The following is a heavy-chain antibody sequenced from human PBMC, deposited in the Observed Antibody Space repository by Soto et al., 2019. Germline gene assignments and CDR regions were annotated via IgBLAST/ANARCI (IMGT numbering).Heavy chain of an antibody. D-gene: IGHD1-26*01. J-gene: IGHJ4*02. CDR2: IYYSGST. CDR3: ARVHTIVGATRELDY. V-gene: IGHV4-30-4*01. Sequence: SETLSLTCTVSGGSISSGDYYWSWIRQPPGKGLEWIGYIYYSGSTYYNPSLKSRVTISVDTSKNQFSLKLSSVTAADTAVYYCARVHTIVGATRELDYWGQGTLVTVSS. CDR1: GGSISSGDYY.